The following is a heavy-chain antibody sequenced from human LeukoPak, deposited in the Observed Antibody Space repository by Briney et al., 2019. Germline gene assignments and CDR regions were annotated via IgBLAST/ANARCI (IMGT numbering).Heavy chain of an antibody. CDR2: ITWDGATT. V-gene: IGHV3-43*01. CDR3: VKDTAYATSWYSFGS. D-gene: IGHD2-2*02. J-gene: IGHJ4*02. CDR1: GFTFHDYT. Sequence: GGSLRLSCAASGFTFHDYTMHWVRQAPGKGLQWVSLITWDGATTFYADSVKGRFTISRDNSKNFLYLQMDSLRSADTALYYCVKDTAYATSWYSFGSWGQGTMVSVSS.